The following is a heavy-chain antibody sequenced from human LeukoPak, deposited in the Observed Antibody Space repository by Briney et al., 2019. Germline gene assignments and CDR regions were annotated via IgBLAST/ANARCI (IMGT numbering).Heavy chain of an antibody. Sequence: GGSLRLSCAASGFTFSSYGMHWVRQAPGKGLEWVAFIRYDGSNKYYADSVKGRFTISRDNSKNTLYLQMNSLRAEDTAVYYCAKDGDFWSGYYIDYWGQATLVTVSS. CDR2: IRYDGSNK. CDR3: AKDGDFWSGYYIDY. J-gene: IGHJ4*02. V-gene: IGHV3-30*02. CDR1: GFTFSSYG. D-gene: IGHD3-3*01.